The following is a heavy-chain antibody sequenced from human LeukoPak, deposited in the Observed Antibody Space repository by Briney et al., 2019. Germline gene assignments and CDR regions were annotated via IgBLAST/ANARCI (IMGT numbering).Heavy chain of an antibody. CDR3: ARGTGRIYYYYYMDV. CDR1: GYTFTSYY. V-gene: IGHV1-18*04. Sequence: ASVKVSCKASGYTFTSYYMHWVRQAPGQGLEWMGWISAYNGNTNYAQKLQGRVTMTTDTSTSTAYMELRSLRSDDTAVYYCARGTGRIYYYYYMDVWGKGTTVTVSS. J-gene: IGHJ6*03. CDR2: ISAYNGNT. D-gene: IGHD1-1*01.